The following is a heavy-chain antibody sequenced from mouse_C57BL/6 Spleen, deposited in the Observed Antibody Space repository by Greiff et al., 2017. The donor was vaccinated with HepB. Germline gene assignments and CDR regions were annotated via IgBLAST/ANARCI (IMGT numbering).Heavy chain of an antibody. V-gene: IGHV1-74*01. D-gene: IGHD2-2*01. CDR1: GYTFTSYW. CDR3: APTMVTTYFDV. Sequence: QVQLKQPGAELVKPGASVKVSCKASGYTFTSYWMHWVKQRPGQGLEWIGRIHPSDSDTNYNQKFKGKATLTVDKSSSTAYMQLSSLTSEDSAVYYCAPTMVTTYFDVWGTGTTVTVSS. CDR2: IHPSDSDT. J-gene: IGHJ1*03.